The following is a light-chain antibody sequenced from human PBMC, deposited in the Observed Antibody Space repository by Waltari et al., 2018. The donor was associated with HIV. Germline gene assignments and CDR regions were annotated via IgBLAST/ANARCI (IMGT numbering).Light chain of an antibody. Sequence: EIVMTQSPATLCVSPGERVTLSCRASQSVSSNVAWYQQKSGQAPRLLLYDASTRATGVPARFSGSGSGTEFTLTISSLQSEDYALYYCQQYNRVPPWTFGQGTKVKSK. J-gene: IGKJ1*01. CDR2: DAS. V-gene: IGKV3-15*01. CDR3: QQYNRVPPWT. CDR1: QSVSSN.